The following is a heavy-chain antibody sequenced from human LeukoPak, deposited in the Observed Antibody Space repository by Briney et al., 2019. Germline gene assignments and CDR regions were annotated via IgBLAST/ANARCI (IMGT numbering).Heavy chain of an antibody. CDR2: ISWNSATI. CDR3: AKPASFDPAAASAAFDI. Sequence: GGSLRLSCAASGFTFDDYGMHWVRQAPGKGLEWVSSISWNSATIAYADSVKGQFTISRDNAKNSLYLQMNSLRAEDTALYYCAKPASFDPAAASAAFDIWGQGTMVTVSS. CDR1: GFTFDDYG. V-gene: IGHV3-9*01. D-gene: IGHD6-13*01. J-gene: IGHJ3*02.